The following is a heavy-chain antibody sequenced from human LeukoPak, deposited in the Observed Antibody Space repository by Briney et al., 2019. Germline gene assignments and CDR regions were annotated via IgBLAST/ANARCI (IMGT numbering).Heavy chain of an antibody. CDR1: GFTFSSYG. J-gene: IGHJ3*02. D-gene: IGHD5-18*01. Sequence: GSLRLSCAASGFTFSSYGMHWVRQAPGKGLEWVAVIPYDGSNKYYADSVKGRFTISRDNSKNTLYLQMNSLRAEDTAVYYCARAEIQLWLGAFDIWGQGTMVTVSS. CDR3: ARAEIQLWLGAFDI. CDR2: IPYDGSNK. V-gene: IGHV3-30*03.